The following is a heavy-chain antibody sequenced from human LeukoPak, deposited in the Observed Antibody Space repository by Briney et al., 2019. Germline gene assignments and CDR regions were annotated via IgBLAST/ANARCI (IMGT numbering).Heavy chain of an antibody. Sequence: SVKVSCKASGGTFSSYAISWVRRAPGQGLEWMGGIIPIFGTANYAQKFQGRVTITADKSTSTAYMELSSLRSEDTAVYYCARMGVGWLRYNYFDYWGQGTLVTVSS. V-gene: IGHV1-69*06. D-gene: IGHD5-12*01. CDR2: IIPIFGTA. J-gene: IGHJ4*02. CDR3: ARMGVGWLRYNYFDY. CDR1: GGTFSSYA.